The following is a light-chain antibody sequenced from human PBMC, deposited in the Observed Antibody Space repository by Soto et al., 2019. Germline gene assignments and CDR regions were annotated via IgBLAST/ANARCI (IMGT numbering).Light chain of an antibody. J-gene: IGLJ2*01. Sequence: QSALTQPPSVSAAPGQRVTISCSGSSSNIGNNYVSWYRQFPGTAPKLLICEDDKRPPGIPDRLSGSKSGSSATLAITGIQTGDEADYYCGTWDSSLSAGIFGGGTKVTVL. CDR2: EDD. CDR3: GTWDSSLSAGI. CDR1: SSNIGNNY. V-gene: IGLV1-51*02.